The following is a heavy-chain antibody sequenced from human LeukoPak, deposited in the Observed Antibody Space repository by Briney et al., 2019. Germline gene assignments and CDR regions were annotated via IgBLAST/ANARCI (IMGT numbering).Heavy chain of an antibody. CDR3: ARRSYSSGWYFFDY. Sequence: SEALSLTCTVSGGSISSYYWSWIRQPPGKGLEWIGYIYYSGSTNYNPSLKSRVTISVDTSKNQFSLKLSSVTAADTAVYYCARRSYSSGWYFFDYWGQGTLVTVSS. J-gene: IGHJ4*02. V-gene: IGHV4-59*08. D-gene: IGHD6-19*01. CDR2: IYYSGST. CDR1: GGSISSYY.